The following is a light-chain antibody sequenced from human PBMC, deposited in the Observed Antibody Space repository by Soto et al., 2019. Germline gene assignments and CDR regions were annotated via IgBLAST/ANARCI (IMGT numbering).Light chain of an antibody. CDR2: GAS. Sequence: DIQMTQSPTSLSASVGDRVSITCRARRSVRSYLNWYQQKPGKAPRLLIYGASRSQRGVPARFSVTGSGKDFTLSISNLQPEYWATYYCQQSYSTQYPFGQGTLLESK. CDR3: QQSYSTQYP. J-gene: IGKJ2*01. CDR1: RSVRSY. V-gene: IGKV1-39*01.